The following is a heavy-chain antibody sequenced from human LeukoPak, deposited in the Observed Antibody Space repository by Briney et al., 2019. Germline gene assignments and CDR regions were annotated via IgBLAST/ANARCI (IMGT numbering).Heavy chain of an antibody. CDR1: GGTFSSYA. J-gene: IGHJ4*02. CDR2: INPNSGGT. Sequence: ASVKVSCKASGGTFSSYAISWVRQAPGQGLEWMGWINPNSGGTNYAQKFQGRVTMTRDTSISTAYMELNSLRAEDTAVYYCAKDRSGPSGYSFDYWGQGTLVTVSS. CDR3: AKDRSGPSGYSFDY. V-gene: IGHV1-2*02. D-gene: IGHD3-22*01.